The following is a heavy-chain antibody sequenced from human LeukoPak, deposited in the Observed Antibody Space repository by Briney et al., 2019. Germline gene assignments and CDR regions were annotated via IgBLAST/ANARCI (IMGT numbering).Heavy chain of an antibody. CDR1: GYIFTTYY. J-gene: IGHJ4*02. D-gene: IGHD6-19*01. V-gene: IGHV1-46*01. CDR3: ARHDLAGRSPFDS. CDR2: ISPSGDST. Sequence: ASVKVSCKASGYIFTTYYMHWVRQAPGQGLEWMGIISPSGDSTTYAQKFQGRISMTRDTSTRTVYMELSSLRSEDTAVYYCARHDLAGRSPFDSWGQGTLVTVSS.